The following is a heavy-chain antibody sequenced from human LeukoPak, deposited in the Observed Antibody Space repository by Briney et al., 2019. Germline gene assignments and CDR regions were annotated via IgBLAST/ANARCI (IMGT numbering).Heavy chain of an antibody. CDR1: GFTFSSYA. Sequence: PGGSLRLSCAASGFTFSSYAMHWVRQAPGKGLEWVANIKQDGSEKYYVDSVKGRFTISRDNAKNSLYLQMNSLRAEDTAVYYCARVGYYGSGSYFWGQGTLVTVSS. V-gene: IGHV3-7*01. CDR2: IKQDGSEK. D-gene: IGHD3-10*01. J-gene: IGHJ4*02. CDR3: ARVGYYGSGSYF.